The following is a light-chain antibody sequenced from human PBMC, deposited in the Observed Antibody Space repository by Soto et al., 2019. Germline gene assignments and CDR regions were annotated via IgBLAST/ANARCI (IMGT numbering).Light chain of an antibody. CDR1: QSVNIY. Sequence: EIVLTQSPATLSLSPGDRTTLXCRASQSVNIYLAWYQQKPGQAPRLLIYDASNRATGIPARFSGSGSGTDFTLTISSLQPEDFATYYCQQSYSTPWTFGQGTKVDIK. J-gene: IGKJ1*01. CDR3: QQSYSTPWT. CDR2: DAS. V-gene: IGKV3-11*01.